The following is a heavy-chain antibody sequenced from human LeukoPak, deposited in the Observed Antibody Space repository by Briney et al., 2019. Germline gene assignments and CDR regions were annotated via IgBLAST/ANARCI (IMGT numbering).Heavy chain of an antibody. CDR2: ISYDGSNK. V-gene: IGHV3-30*04. CDR1: GFTFSLYP. CDR3: VRGDRNSYFDY. D-gene: IGHD4-23*01. J-gene: IGHJ4*02. Sequence: GGSLRLSCAASGFTFSLYPMHWVRQAPGKGLEWVAVISYDGSNKFYAGSVKGRFTISRDNSKNTLYLQMNSLRPDDTAVYYCVRGDRNSYFDYWGQGTLVTVSS.